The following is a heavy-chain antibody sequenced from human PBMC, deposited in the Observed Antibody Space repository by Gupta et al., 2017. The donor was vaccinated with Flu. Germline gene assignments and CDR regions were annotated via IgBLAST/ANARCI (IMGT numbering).Heavy chain of an antibody. Sequence: SNYWMHWVRQVPGQGLVWVSRIDGDGSGTSYADFVKGRFTISRDNAKNTVYMQMDSLRAEDTAIYYCTTTFEFWGQGALVTVSS. V-gene: IGHV3-74*01. CDR2: IDGDGSGT. CDR1: SNYW. J-gene: IGHJ4*02. CDR3: TTTFEF. D-gene: IGHD1-26*01.